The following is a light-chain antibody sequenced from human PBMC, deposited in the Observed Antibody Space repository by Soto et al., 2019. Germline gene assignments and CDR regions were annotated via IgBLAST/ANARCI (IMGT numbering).Light chain of an antibody. CDR2: DAS. CDR3: KQYNDWPYT. Sequence: EIVLTQSPGTLSLSAGDRATISCRASQSVSSYLAWYQQKPGQAPRLLIYDASNRATGIPARFSGSGSGKEFTLTIRSLQSEDLAVYYCKQYNDWPYTFGQGPKVDIK. J-gene: IGKJ2*01. CDR1: QSVSSY. V-gene: IGKV3D-15*01.